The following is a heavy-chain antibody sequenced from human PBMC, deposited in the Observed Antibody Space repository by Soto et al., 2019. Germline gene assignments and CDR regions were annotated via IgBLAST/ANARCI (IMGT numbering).Heavy chain of an antibody. CDR1: GTSISSNFW. Sequence: QVQVQESGPGLVEPSGTLSLTCAVSGTSISSNFWWSWVRQPPGKGLEWIGEVHPSGTTNYNPSLKSRVTISVDKSKHQLSLNLNSVTAADTAVFYCARHVGVPATRGFDYWGQGTLVAVSS. D-gene: IGHD1-26*01. CDR3: ARHVGVPATRGFDY. V-gene: IGHV4-4*02. CDR2: VHPSGTT. J-gene: IGHJ4*02.